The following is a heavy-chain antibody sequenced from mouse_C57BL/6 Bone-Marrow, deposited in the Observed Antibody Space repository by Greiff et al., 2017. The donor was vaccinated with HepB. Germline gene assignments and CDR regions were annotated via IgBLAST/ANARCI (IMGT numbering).Heavy chain of an antibody. Sequence: EVMLVESGPELVKPGASVKIPCKASGYTFTDYNMDWVKQSHGKSLEWIGDINPNNGGTIYNQKFKGKATLTVDKSSSTAYMELRSLTSEDTAVYYCARAGSREGDFDYWGQGTTLTVSS. CDR1: GYTFTDYN. J-gene: IGHJ2*01. V-gene: IGHV1-18*01. CDR2: INPNNGGT. D-gene: IGHD1-1*01. CDR3: ARAGSREGDFDY.